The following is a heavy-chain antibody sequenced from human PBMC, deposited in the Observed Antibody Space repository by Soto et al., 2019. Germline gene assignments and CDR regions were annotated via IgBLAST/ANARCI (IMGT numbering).Heavy chain of an antibody. Sequence: QLQLQESGSGLVKPSQTLSLTCAVSGGSISSGGYSWSWIRQPPGKGLEWIGYIYHGGSTYYNPSIKSRVTISVDRSKNQSSLKLSSVTAADTAVYYCARVEMATIVVDYWGQGTLVTVSS. CDR2: IYHGGST. CDR1: GGSISSGGYS. V-gene: IGHV4-30-2*01. D-gene: IGHD5-12*01. CDR3: ARVEMATIVVDY. J-gene: IGHJ4*02.